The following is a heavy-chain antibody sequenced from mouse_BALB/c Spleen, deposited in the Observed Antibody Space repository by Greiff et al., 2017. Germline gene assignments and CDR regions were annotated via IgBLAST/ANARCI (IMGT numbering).Heavy chain of an antibody. CDR3: ARQGYYAMDY. CDR2: ISSGGSYT. CDR1: GFTFSSYG. V-gene: IGHV5-6*01. J-gene: IGHJ4*01. Sequence: EVHLVESGGDLVKPGGSLKLSCAASGFTFSSYGMSWVRQTPDKRLEWVATISSGGSYTYYPDSVKGRFTISRDNAKNTLYLQMSSLKSEDTAMYYCARQGYYAMDYWGQGTSGTVAA.